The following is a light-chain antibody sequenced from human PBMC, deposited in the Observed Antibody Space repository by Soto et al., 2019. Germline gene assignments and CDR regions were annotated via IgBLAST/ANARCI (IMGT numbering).Light chain of an antibody. CDR2: DAS. J-gene: IGKJ4*01. CDR1: QDISTY. CDR3: QQYDNLPLT. Sequence: IQRTQSPSTLPASVGNRFTITCQASQDISTYLNWYQQKPGKAPKLLIYDASNLETAVPSRFSGSGSGTDFTFTISSLQPEDIATYYCQQYDNLPLTFGGGTKVDIK. V-gene: IGKV1-33*01.